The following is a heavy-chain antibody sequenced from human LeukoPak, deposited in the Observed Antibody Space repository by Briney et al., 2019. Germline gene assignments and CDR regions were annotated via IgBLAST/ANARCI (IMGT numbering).Heavy chain of an antibody. D-gene: IGHD2-2*01. Sequence: GGSLRLSCAASGFTFSSYAMSWVRQAPGKGLEWVSAISGSGGSTYYADSVKGRFTISRDNSKNTLYLQMNSLRAEDTAVYYCAKQAGYCSSTSCHPGLLWFGELDAFDIWGQGTMVTVSS. CDR2: ISGSGGST. CDR3: AKQAGYCSSTSCHPGLLWFGELDAFDI. CDR1: GFTFSSYA. V-gene: IGHV3-23*01. J-gene: IGHJ3*02.